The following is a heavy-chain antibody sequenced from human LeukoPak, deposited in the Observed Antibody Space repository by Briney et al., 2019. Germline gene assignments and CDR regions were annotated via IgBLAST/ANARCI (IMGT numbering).Heavy chain of an antibody. J-gene: IGHJ6*02. CDR2: ISWNSGSI. V-gene: IGHV3-9*01. Sequence: GGSLRLSCAASGFTFDDYAMHWVRQAPGKGREGVAGISWNSGSIGYADSVKGRFTISRDNAKNSLYLQMNSLRAEDTALYYCAKDMGHLDYYYYGMDVWGQGTTVTVSS. CDR3: AKDMGHLDYYYYGMDV. CDR1: GFTFDDYA.